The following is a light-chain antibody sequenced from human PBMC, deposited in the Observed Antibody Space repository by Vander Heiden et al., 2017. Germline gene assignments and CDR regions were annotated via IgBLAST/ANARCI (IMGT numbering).Light chain of an antibody. CDR2: DGS. Sequence: DIQMSQSPSSLSASVGDRVTITCQASQDISNCLNWYQQKPGKAPKRLIYDGSNLETGVPSRFSGSTSGTDFTFTISSLQPEDIATYYCQQSDSPPLTFGGGTKVEIK. CDR1: QDISNC. V-gene: IGKV1-33*01. CDR3: QQSDSPPLT. J-gene: IGKJ4*01.